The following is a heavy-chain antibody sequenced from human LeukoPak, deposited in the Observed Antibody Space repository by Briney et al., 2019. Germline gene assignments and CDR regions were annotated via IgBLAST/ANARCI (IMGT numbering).Heavy chain of an antibody. J-gene: IGHJ1*01. Sequence: PGGSLRLSCAASGFTFSSYWMSWVRQAPGKGLEWVANIKQDGSEKYYVDSVKGRFTISRDNAKNSLYLQMNSLRAEDTAVYYSSFEGSSWYRYFQHWGQGTLVTVSS. D-gene: IGHD6-13*01. CDR3: SFEGSSWYRYFQH. V-gene: IGHV3-7*05. CDR2: IKQDGSEK. CDR1: GFTFSSYW.